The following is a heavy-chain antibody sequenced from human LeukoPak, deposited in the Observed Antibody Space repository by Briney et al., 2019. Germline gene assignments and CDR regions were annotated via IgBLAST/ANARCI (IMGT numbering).Heavy chain of an antibody. V-gene: IGHV3-21*01. CDR3: GRAFPPLRTSSAGDL. Sequence: GVPLTLPCWASGFPLSVYDGNWVRRARGRGVEGASAISGLSSYTYYGESVKGRFSISRDNAKNSLYLQMNSLGAEDTATCYCGRAFPPLRTSSAGDLWGQGILVTVSS. J-gene: IGHJ4*02. D-gene: IGHD3-16*01. CDR1: GFPLSVYD. CDR2: ISGLSSYT.